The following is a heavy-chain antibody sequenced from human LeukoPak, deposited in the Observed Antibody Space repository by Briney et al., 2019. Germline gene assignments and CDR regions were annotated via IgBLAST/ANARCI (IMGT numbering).Heavy chain of an antibody. D-gene: IGHD5-18*01. CDR3: AKDREDSAMISGVFDL. J-gene: IGHJ2*01. CDR2: ISGSGGHT. V-gene: IGHV3-23*01. CDR1: GFTFTSYA. Sequence: PGGSLRLPCTASGFTFTSYAMTWVRQAPGKGLEWVSGISGSGGHTYNADSVEGRFTISRDNSKNTVSLQLSSLRVEDTAVYFCAKDREDSAMISGVFDLWGRGTLVTVSS.